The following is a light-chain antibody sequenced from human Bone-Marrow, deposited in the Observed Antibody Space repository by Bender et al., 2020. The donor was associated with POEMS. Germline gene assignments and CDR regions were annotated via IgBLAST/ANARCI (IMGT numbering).Light chain of an antibody. V-gene: IGLV2-8*01. J-gene: IGLJ1*01. CDR3: CSYAGSSSLYV. Sequence: QSALTQPPSASGSPGQSVTISCTGPSSDVGDYNYVSWYQHHPGKAPKLIIYDVFKRPSGVPDRFSGAKSGNTASLTISGLQADDEADYYCCSYAGSSSLYVFGTVTKVTVL. CDR1: SSDVGDYNY. CDR2: DVF.